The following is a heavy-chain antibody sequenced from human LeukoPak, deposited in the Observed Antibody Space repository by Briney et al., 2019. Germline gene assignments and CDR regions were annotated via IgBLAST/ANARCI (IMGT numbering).Heavy chain of an antibody. Sequence: GGSLRLSCAASGVIISSYAMSWVRQAPGKGLEWVSAINGRGDNTYYADFVKGRFTISRDNFKNALYLQMNSLRLEDTAVYYCARGLHDRSWYGAHWGQGTLLSVSS. CDR2: INGRGDNT. CDR1: GVIISSYA. CDR3: ARGLHDRSWYGAH. D-gene: IGHD6-13*01. J-gene: IGHJ4*02. V-gene: IGHV3-23*01.